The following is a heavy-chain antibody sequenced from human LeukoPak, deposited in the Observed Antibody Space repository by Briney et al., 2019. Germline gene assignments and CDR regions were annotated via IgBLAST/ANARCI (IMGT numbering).Heavy chain of an antibody. D-gene: IGHD6-13*01. Sequence: PGGSLRLSCAASGFTFSSYSMNWVRQAPGKGLEWVSSISSSSSYIYYADSVKGRFTISRDNAKNPLYLQMNSLRAEDTAVYYCASTTPSGYSSSWYSFPFDYWGQGTLVTVSS. CDR3: ASTTPSGYSSSWYSFPFDY. CDR1: GFTFSSYS. CDR2: ISSSSSYI. J-gene: IGHJ4*02. V-gene: IGHV3-21*01.